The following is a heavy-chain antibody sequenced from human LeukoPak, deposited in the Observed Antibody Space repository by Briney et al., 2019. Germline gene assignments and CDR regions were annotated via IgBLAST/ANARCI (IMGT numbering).Heavy chain of an antibody. V-gene: IGHV4-39*01. CDR2: IYYSGST. J-gene: IGHJ4*02. Sequence: PSETLSLTCTVSGGSISSSSYYWGWIRQPPGKGLEWIGSIYYSGSTNYNPSLKSRVTISVDTSKNQFSLKLSSVTAADTAVYYCARRAPIVVVTSYYFDYWGQGTLVTVSS. D-gene: IGHD2-21*02. CDR3: ARRAPIVVVTSYYFDY. CDR1: GGSISSSSYY.